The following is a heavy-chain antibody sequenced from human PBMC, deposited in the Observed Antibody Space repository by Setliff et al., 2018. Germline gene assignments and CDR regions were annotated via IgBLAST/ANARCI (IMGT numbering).Heavy chain of an antibody. D-gene: IGHD6-13*01. CDR1: GYTLSRHY. CDR2: INPGGGSA. CDR3: ARAGVAATARKGLLEY. J-gene: IGHJ1*01. Sequence: ASVKVSCKATGYTLSRHYMHWVRQAPGQGLEWMGIINPGGGSASIVQKFQGRVTMTSDTSTSTVYLDLSGLTSEDTAVYYCARAGVAATARKGLLEYWGQGTLVTVPQ. V-gene: IGHV1-46*01.